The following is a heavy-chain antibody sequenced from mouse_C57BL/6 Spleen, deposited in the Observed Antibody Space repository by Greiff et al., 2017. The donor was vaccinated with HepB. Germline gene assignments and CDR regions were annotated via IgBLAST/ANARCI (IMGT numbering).Heavy chain of an antibody. D-gene: IGHD2-3*01. J-gene: IGHJ2*01. CDR1: GFSLTSYG. Sequence: VQLQQSGPGLVAPSQSLSITCTVSGFSLTSYGVHWVRQPPGKGLEWLVVIWSDGSTTYNSALKSRLSISKDNSKSQVFLKMNSLQTDDTAMYYCARHRYDGYYGYFDYWGQGTTLTVSS. CDR3: ARHRYDGYYGYFDY. CDR2: IWSDGST. V-gene: IGHV2-6-1*01.